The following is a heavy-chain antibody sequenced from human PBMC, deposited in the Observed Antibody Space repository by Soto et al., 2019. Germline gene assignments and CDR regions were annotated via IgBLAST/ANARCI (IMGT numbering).Heavy chain of an antibody. CDR1: GGSIDRSNYY. CDR3: ARHFVAVVIKGWGY. V-gene: IGHV4-39*01. Sequence: QLQLQESGPGLVKPSETLSLTCNVSGGSIDRSNYYWDWLRQPPGKGLEWIGTTYYNGNAYYNPSPKSRVSMSVDTSKNQFSLKLVSVTAADTAVYYCARHFVAVVIKGWGYWGQGTLVTVSS. D-gene: IGHD3-10*01. CDR2: TYYNGNA. J-gene: IGHJ4*02.